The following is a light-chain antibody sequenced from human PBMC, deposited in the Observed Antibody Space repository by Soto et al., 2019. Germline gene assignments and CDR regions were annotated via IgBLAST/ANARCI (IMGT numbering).Light chain of an antibody. J-gene: IGKJ1*01. CDR3: QYYGTSPRT. CDR1: QTVTRNY. CDR2: GAS. Sequence: EIVLTQSPGTLSLSPGERATLSCRASQTVTRNYLAWHQQKPGQTPRLLVYGASSRATGIPDRFSGSGSGTDFTLTISRLEPEDFAVYHCQYYGTSPRTFGQGTKVDIK. V-gene: IGKV3-20*01.